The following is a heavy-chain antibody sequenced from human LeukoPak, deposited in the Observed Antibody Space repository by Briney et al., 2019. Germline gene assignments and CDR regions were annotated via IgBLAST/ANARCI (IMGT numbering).Heavy chain of an antibody. CDR2: ISNNGDNT. V-gene: IGHV3-23*01. Sequence: GGSLRLSCAASRFIFSSYAMSWVRQAPGKGLEWVSVISNNGDNTYYADSVKGRFTISRDNSKNTLYLQMNSLRAEDTAVYYCARDNGSGSYCLDYWGQGTLVTVSS. D-gene: IGHD1-26*01. CDR3: ARDNGSGSYCLDY. CDR1: RFIFSSYA. J-gene: IGHJ4*02.